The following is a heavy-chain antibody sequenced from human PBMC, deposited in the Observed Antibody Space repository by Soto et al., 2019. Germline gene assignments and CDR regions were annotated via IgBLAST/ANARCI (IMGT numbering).Heavy chain of an antibody. V-gene: IGHV1-8*01. CDR3: ARETYNSGESAFDI. Sequence: QVQLMQSGAEVKKPGASVKVSCKASRYPFTSYDIRWVRQATGQGLEWMGWMNPNSGNTAFAQKFQDRVTMTRNTSTRIAYMELSSLRSEDTAVYYCARETYNSGESAFDIWGQGTMVTVSS. D-gene: IGHD3-22*01. CDR2: MNPNSGNT. CDR1: RYPFTSYD. J-gene: IGHJ3*02.